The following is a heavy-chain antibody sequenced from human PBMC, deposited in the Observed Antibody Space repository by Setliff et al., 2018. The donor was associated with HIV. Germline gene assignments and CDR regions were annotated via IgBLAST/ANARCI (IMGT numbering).Heavy chain of an antibody. CDR1: GGSVNDFY. CDR2: IHSSGST. V-gene: IGHV4-4*09. CDR3: ATLDHSGGNFLAY. D-gene: IGHD2-21*02. Sequence: SETLSLTCTVSGGSVNDFYCNWIRQPPGKGPEWIGYIHSSGSTIYNPSLKSRITISLDASKEQFSLELSSATAADTAVYYCATLDHSGGNFLAYWGQGSLVTVSS. J-gene: IGHJ4*02.